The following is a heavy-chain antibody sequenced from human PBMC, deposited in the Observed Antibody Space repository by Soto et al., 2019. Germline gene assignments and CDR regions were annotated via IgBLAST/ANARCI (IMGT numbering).Heavy chain of an antibody. CDR1: GFTFSSYG. V-gene: IGHV3-33*01. D-gene: IGHD3-9*01. Sequence: GGSLRLSCAASGFTFSSYGMHWVRQAPGKGLEWVAVIWYDGSNKYYADSVKGRFTISRDNSKNTLYLQMNSLRAEDTAVYYCARDYYDILTAHSDDAFDIWGQGTMVTVSS. J-gene: IGHJ3*02. CDR2: IWYDGSNK. CDR3: ARDYYDILTAHSDDAFDI.